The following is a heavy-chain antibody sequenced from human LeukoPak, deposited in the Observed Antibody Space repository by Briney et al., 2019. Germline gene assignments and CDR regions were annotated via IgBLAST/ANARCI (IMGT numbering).Heavy chain of an antibody. Sequence: ASVKVSCKASGYTFTSYGISWVRQAPGQGLERMGWISAYNGNTNYAQKFQGRVTMTRDTSISTAYMELSRLRSDDTAVYYCAREGNRAVAGFNFDYWGQGTLVTVSS. CDR3: AREGNRAVAGFNFDY. V-gene: IGHV1-18*04. CDR2: ISAYNGNT. D-gene: IGHD6-19*01. CDR1: GYTFTSYG. J-gene: IGHJ4*02.